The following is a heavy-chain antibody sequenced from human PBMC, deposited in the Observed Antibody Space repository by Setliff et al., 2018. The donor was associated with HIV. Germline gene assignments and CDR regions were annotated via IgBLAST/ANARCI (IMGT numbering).Heavy chain of an antibody. J-gene: IGHJ5*02. Sequence: ASVKVSCKASKYTLIDYYMHWVRQAPGQGLEWMGIINPTSGNTTYAQNFQGRVTLTRDTSTSTVYMDLNRLTSDDTAVYYCALANIVSTARWNHWGRGTLVTVSS. CDR1: KYTLIDYY. CDR2: INPTSGNT. CDR3: ALANIVSTARWNH. D-gene: IGHD3-16*02. V-gene: IGHV1-46*01.